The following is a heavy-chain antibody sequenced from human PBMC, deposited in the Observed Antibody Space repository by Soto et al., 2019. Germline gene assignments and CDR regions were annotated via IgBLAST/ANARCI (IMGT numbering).Heavy chain of an antibody. CDR2: IFPGASDT. CDR3: ARGAYCSGGSCYYYGMDV. Sequence: PGESLKISCKRSGYSFTSHWIGWGRQMPGKGLGWMGIIFPGASDTRYSPSFQGQVTISADKSISTAYLQWSSLKASDTAMYYCARGAYCSGGSCYYYGMDVWGQGTTVTVSS. J-gene: IGHJ6*02. V-gene: IGHV5-51*01. D-gene: IGHD2-15*01. CDR1: GYSFTSHW.